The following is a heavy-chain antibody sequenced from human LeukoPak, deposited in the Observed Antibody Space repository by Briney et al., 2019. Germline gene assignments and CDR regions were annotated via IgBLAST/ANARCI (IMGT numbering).Heavy chain of an antibody. CDR1: GFTFSGYW. CDR3: ARDPITMVRGVIRNYYYYMDV. V-gene: IGHV3-21*01. Sequence: GGSLRLSCAASGFTFSGYWMHWVRQVPGKGLEWVSSISSSSSYIYYADSVKGRFTISRDNAKNSLYLQMNSLRAEDTAVYYCARDPITMVRGVIRNYYYYMDVWGKGTTVTISS. CDR2: ISSSSSYI. J-gene: IGHJ6*03. D-gene: IGHD3-10*01.